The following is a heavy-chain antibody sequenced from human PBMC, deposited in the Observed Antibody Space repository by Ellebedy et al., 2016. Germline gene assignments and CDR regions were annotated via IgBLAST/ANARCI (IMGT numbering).Heavy chain of an antibody. CDR3: VKGASSGSWVTMEY. CDR2: ITGDTGTT. V-gene: IGHV3-23*01. Sequence: GESLKISCAASGFTLTDYAMTWIRQAAGEGLEWVSAITGDTGTTYYADSVKGRFTISRDNSRNTLYLQMNSLTGEDTALYYCVKGASSGSWVTMEYWGQGDLVTVS. D-gene: IGHD6-13*01. J-gene: IGHJ4*02. CDR1: GFTLTDYA.